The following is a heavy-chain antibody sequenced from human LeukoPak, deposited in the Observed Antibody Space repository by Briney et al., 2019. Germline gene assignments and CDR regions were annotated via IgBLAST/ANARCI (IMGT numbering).Heavy chain of an antibody. CDR2: MNPNSGNT. Sequence: GASVKVSCKASGYTFTSYDINWVRQATGQGLEWMGWMNPNSGNTGYAQKFQGRVTMTRNTSISTAYMELSSLRSEDTAVYYCARGYRRINSISSSSHWFDPWGQGTLVTVSS. V-gene: IGHV1-8*02. D-gene: IGHD6-13*01. CDR1: GYTFTSYD. CDR3: ARGYRRINSISSSSHWFDP. J-gene: IGHJ5*02.